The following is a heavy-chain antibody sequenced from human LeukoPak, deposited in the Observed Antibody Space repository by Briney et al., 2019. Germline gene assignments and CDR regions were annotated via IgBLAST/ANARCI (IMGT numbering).Heavy chain of an antibody. CDR2: INIDGDST. CDR1: GFTFSSYW. V-gene: IGHV3-74*01. D-gene: IGHD4/OR15-4a*01. Sequence: GGSLRLSCSASGFTFSSYWMHWVRQAPGKGLVWVSRINIDGDSTSYADSVKGRFTISRDNAKNTLYLQMNSLRAEDTAVYYCARGPSYGDRSDFLDYWGQGTLVTVSS. J-gene: IGHJ4*02. CDR3: ARGPSYGDRSDFLDY.